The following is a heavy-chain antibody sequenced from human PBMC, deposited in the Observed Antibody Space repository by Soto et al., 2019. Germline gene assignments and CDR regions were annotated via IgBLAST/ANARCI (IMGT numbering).Heavy chain of an antibody. CDR2: ISAYNGNT. V-gene: IGHV1-18*01. Sequence: QVQLVQSGAEVKKPGASVKVSCKASGYTFTSYGISWVRQAPGQGLEWMGWISAYNGNTNSAQKLQGRVTMTTDTSTSTADMELRSLRSDDTAVYYCASESSGSSHDYWGQGTLVTVSS. D-gene: IGHD6-13*01. CDR1: GYTFTSYG. J-gene: IGHJ4*02. CDR3: ASESSGSSHDY.